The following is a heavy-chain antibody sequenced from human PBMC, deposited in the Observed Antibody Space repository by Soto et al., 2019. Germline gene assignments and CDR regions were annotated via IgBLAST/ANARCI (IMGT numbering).Heavy chain of an antibody. J-gene: IGHJ4*02. D-gene: IGHD3-3*01. CDR1: GFTFSSYA. Sequence: PGGSLRLSCAASGFTFSSYAMSWVRQAPGKGLEWVSAISGSGGSTYYADSVKGRFTISRDNSKNTLYLQMNSLRAEDTAVYYCAKDRSWVERFLEWLLCFDYWGQGTLVTVSS. CDR2: ISGSGGST. V-gene: IGHV3-23*01. CDR3: AKDRSWVERFLEWLLCFDY.